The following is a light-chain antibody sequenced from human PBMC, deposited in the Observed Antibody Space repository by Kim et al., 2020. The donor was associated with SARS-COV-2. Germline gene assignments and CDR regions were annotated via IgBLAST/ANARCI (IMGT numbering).Light chain of an antibody. CDR1: SSNIGRNT. V-gene: IGLV1-44*01. CDR3: AAWDDSLNGLWV. CDR2: TDD. J-gene: IGLJ3*02. Sequence: QRGTISCSGSSSNIGRNTVHWYQQLPGTAPKVLIYTDDQRPSGVPDRFSGSRSGTSASLAISGLQSEDEADYYCAAWDDSLNGLWVFGGGTQLTVL.